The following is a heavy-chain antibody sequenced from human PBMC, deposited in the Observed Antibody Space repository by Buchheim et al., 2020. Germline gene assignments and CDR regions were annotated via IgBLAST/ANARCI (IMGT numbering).Heavy chain of an antibody. V-gene: IGHV4-61*02. D-gene: IGHD2-15*01. Sequence: QVQLQESGPGLVKPSQTLSLTCTVSGGSISSGSYHWSWIRQPAGKGLEWIGRIYTSGSHNYNPSLKSRVTISVDTPKNEFSLKLSSVTAADTAVYYCARGYCSGGSCYSHYYYYYGMDVWGQGT. CDR3: ARGYCSGGSCYSHYYYYYGMDV. CDR1: GGSISSGSYH. CDR2: IYTSGSH. J-gene: IGHJ6*02.